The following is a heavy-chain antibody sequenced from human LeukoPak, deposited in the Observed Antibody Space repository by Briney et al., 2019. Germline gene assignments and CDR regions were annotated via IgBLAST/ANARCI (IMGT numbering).Heavy chain of an antibody. J-gene: IGHJ4*02. CDR3: ERAAANGASFYGL. Sequence: GGSLRLSCAASGFTFTSYWMHWVRQAPGKGLMWVSRINGDVTHTDYAESAKGRFTTSRDNAKSTVYLQMNSLRAEDTAVYYCERAAANGASFYGLWGQGTLVTVSS. V-gene: IGHV3-74*01. CDR2: INGDVTHT. CDR1: GFTFTSYW. D-gene: IGHD2-8*01.